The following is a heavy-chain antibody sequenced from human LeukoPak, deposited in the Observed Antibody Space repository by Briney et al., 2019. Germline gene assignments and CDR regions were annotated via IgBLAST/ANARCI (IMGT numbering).Heavy chain of an antibody. CDR3: ARLAHGEYAPYGMDV. D-gene: IGHD4-17*01. J-gene: IGHJ6*02. CDR2: IYPGDSDT. Sequence: GESLKISCKGSGESFTNYWIGWVRQMPGKGLEWMGIIYPGDSDTKYSPSFQGQVTISADKSISTAYVQWSSLKASDTAMYYCARLAHGEYAPYGMDVWGPGTTVIVSS. V-gene: IGHV5-51*01. CDR1: GESFTNYW.